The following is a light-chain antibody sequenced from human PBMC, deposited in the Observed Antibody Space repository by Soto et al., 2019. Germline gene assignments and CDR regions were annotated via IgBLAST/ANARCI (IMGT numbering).Light chain of an antibody. CDR1: QGIDTY. Sequence: DIQMTQSPSSLSASVGDRVTITCRASQGIDTYLAWYQQKPGQVPKLLIYAASTLQSGFPSRFSGSGSGTDFTLTISSLQSEDVATYFCQKYTSAPFTFGPGTKVDIK. J-gene: IGKJ3*01. CDR3: QKYTSAPFT. V-gene: IGKV1-27*01. CDR2: AAS.